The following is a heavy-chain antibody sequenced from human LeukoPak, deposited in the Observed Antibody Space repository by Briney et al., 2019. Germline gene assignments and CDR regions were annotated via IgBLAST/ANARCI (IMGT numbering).Heavy chain of an antibody. CDR3: ARDRGDTATIDY. D-gene: IGHD5-18*01. Sequence: PSGTLSLTCAVSGGSISSRHWWSWVRQPPGKGLEWIGEIYETGSTNYNPSLESRVTISLDKSKNQLSLSLNSVTAADTAVYYCARDRGDTATIDYWGRGILVTVSS. J-gene: IGHJ4*02. CDR1: GGSISSRHW. CDR2: IYETGST. V-gene: IGHV4-4*02.